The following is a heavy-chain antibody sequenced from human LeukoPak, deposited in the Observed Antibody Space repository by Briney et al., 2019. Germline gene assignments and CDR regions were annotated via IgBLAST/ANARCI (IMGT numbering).Heavy chain of an antibody. Sequence: WRGWISAYNGNTNYAPKLQGRVTMTTDPSTSTAYMELRSLRSDDTAVYYCARDSQLVRFAYYYYGMDVWGQGTTVTVSS. D-gene: IGHD6-13*01. V-gene: IGHV1-18*01. CDR2: ISAYNGNT. CDR3: ARDSQLVRFAYYYYGMDV. J-gene: IGHJ6*02.